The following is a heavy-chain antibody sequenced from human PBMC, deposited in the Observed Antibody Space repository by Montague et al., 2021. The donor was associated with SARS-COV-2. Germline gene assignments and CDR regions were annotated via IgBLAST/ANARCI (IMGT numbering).Heavy chain of an antibody. Sequence: SETLSLTCTVSGDSISSSSYYWGWIRQPPGKGLEWIGSIYYSGSTYYNPSLKSRVTISVDTSKNQFSLKLSSVTAADTAVYYCARLERQWLRLYPYYFDYWGQGTLVTVSS. CDR3: ARLERQWLRLYPYYFDY. D-gene: IGHD5-12*01. J-gene: IGHJ4*02. CDR1: GDSISSSSYY. V-gene: IGHV4-39*01. CDR2: IYYSGST.